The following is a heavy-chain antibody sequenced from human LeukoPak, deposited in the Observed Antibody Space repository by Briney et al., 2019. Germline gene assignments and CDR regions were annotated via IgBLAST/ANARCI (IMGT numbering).Heavy chain of an antibody. J-gene: IGHJ3*02. CDR2: IKQDGSEK. D-gene: IGHD5-24*01. V-gene: IGHV3-7*01. CDR3: ARHGRDGLYAFDI. CDR1: GFTFSNYW. Sequence: GGSLRLSCAASGFTFSNYWMSWVRQAPGKGLEWVANIKQDGSEKYYVDSVKGRFTISRDNAKNSLYLQMNSLRAEDTAVYYCARHGRDGLYAFDIWGQGTMVTVSS.